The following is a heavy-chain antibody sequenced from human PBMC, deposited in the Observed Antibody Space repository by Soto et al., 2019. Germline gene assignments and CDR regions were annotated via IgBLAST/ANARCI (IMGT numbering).Heavy chain of an antibody. D-gene: IGHD2-2*01. CDR3: AKGGGGVPAYGMDV. J-gene: IGHJ6*02. V-gene: IGHV3-23*01. CDR2: ISGSGGST. Sequence: GGSLRLSCAASGFTFSSYAMSWVRQAPGKGLEWVSAISGSGGSTYYADSVKGRFTISRDNSKNTLYLQMNSLRAEDTAVYYCAKGGGGVPAYGMDVWGQGTTVTVSS. CDR1: GFTFSSYA.